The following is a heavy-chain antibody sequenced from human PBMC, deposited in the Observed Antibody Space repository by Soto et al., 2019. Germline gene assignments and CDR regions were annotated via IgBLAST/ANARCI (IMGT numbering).Heavy chain of an antibody. CDR1: GVSIINSHW. CDR2: IHHSGNT. D-gene: IGHD3-22*01. J-gene: IGHJ4*02. CDR3: ARDVGNYFDSTTAGQFDC. V-gene: IGHV4-4*02. Sequence: QVQLQESGPGLVKPSETLSLTCAVSGVSIINSHWWSWVRQPPGKGLDWIGEIHHSGNTKYNPSLKSRVTISVDKPKNQLSLRLSSVTAADTAVYYCARDVGNYFDSTTAGQFDCWGQGTLVTVSS.